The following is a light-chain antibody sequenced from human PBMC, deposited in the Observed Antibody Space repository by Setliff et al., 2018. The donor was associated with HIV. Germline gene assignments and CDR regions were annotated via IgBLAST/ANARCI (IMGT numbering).Light chain of an antibody. J-gene: IGLJ1*01. V-gene: IGLV2-14*03. CDR3: CSYTSISTYV. Sequence: ALAQPASVSGSPGQSITISCTGTSSDVGRYNYVSWYQQHPGKTPKLIIYDVSKWPSGVSNRFSASKSGNTASLTISGLQAEDEADYYCCSYTSISTYVFGTGTKVT. CDR2: DVS. CDR1: SSDVGRYNY.